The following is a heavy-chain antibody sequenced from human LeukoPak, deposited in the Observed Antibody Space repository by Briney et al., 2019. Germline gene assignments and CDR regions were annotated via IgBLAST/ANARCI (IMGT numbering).Heavy chain of an antibody. J-gene: IGHJ6*02. CDR2: ISSSSSTI. CDR3: AREDVVVPPYGMDV. CDR1: GFTFSSYS. V-gene: IGHV3-48*01. D-gene: IGHD2-2*01. Sequence: GGSLRLSCAASGFTFSSYSMNWVRQAPGKGREWVSYISSSSSTIYYADSVKGRFTISRDNAKNSLYLQMNSLRAEDTAVYYCAREDVVVPPYGMDVWGQGTTVTVSS.